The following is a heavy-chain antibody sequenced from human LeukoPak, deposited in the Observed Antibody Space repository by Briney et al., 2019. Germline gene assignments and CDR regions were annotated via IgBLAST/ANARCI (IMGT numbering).Heavy chain of an antibody. CDR3: ARHSGLLSPTYFDY. V-gene: IGHV4-4*02. J-gene: IGHJ4*02. D-gene: IGHD3-3*01. CDR2: IYHSGST. CDR1: GGSISSSNW. Sequence: SETLSLTCAVSGGSISSSNWWNWVRQPPGKGLEWIGEIYHSGSTNYNPSLKSRVTISVDTSKNQFSLKLSSVTAADTAVYYCARHSGLLSPTYFDYWGQGTLVTVSS.